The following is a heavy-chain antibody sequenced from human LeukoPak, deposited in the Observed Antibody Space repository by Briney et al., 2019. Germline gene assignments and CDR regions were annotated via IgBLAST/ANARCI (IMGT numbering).Heavy chain of an antibody. CDR1: GYTFTSYD. CDR3: AREIAVAGRSKYYFDY. CDR2: MNPNSGNT. D-gene: IGHD6-19*01. V-gene: IGHV1-8*01. J-gene: IGHJ4*02. Sequence: VASVKVSCKASGYTFTSYDINWVRQAPGQGLEWMGWMNPNSGNTGYAQKFQGRVTMTRNTSISTAYMELSSLRSEDTAVYYCAREIAVAGRSKYYFDYWGQGTLVTVSS.